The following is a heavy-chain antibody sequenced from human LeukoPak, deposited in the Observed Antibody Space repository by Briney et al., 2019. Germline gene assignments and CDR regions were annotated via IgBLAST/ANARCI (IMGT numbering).Heavy chain of an antibody. Sequence: GTLRLSCAASGFTFSSYGMSWVRQAPGKGLEWVSIISASGSSTYYADSVKGRFTISRDNAKNTLYLQMNSLRAEDTAVYYCAIQLWLLSSFDYWGQGTLVTVSS. CDR2: ISASGSST. CDR1: GFTFSSYG. D-gene: IGHD5-18*01. CDR3: AIQLWLLSSFDY. V-gene: IGHV3-23*01. J-gene: IGHJ4*02.